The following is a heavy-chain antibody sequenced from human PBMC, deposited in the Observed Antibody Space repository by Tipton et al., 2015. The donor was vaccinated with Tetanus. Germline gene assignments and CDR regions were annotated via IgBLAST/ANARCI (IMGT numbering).Heavy chain of an antibody. Sequence: QVQLVQSGAEVKKPGASVKVSCKASGYTFTSYAMHWVRQAPGQRLEWMGWINAGNGNTKYPQKFQGRVTITRDTSASTAYMELSSLRSEDTAVYYCARGGVGYCSSTSCYLFDPWGQGTLVTVSS. V-gene: IGHV1-3*01. CDR3: ARGGVGYCSSTSCYLFDP. CDR1: GYTFTSYA. D-gene: IGHD2-2*01. J-gene: IGHJ5*02. CDR2: INAGNGNT.